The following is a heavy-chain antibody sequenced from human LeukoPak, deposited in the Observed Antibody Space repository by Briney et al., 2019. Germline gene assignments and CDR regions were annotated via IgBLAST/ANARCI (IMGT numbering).Heavy chain of an antibody. V-gene: IGHV1-8*01. CDR3: ARGSKRYSSSWFY. CDR2: MNPNSGNA. CDR1: GYTFTSYD. J-gene: IGHJ4*02. D-gene: IGHD6-13*01. Sequence: ASVKVSCKASGYTFTSYDIKWVRQATGQGLEGMGWMNPNSGNAGYAQKAQGRVTMSRNTSISTAYMELSSLRSEDTAVYYGARGSKRYSSSWFYWGQGTLVTVSS.